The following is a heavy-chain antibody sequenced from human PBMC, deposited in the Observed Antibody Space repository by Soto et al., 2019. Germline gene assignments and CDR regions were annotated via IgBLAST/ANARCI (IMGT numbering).Heavy chain of an antibody. CDR3: ARPFIVGATDGMDV. D-gene: IGHD1-26*01. CDR2: IYYSGST. J-gene: IGHJ6*02. CDR1: CGSISSSSYY. Sequence: KPSDTLSLTCTVSCGSISSSSYYWGWIRQPPGKGLEWIGSIYYSGSTYYNPSLKSRVTISVDTSKNQFSLKLSSVTAADTAVYYCARPFIVGATDGMDVWGQGTTVTVSS. V-gene: IGHV4-39*01.